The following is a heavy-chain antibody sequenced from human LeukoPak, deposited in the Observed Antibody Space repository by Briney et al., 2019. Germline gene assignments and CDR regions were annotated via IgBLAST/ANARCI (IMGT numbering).Heavy chain of an antibody. CDR2: ISGSGGST. D-gene: IGHD4-17*01. Sequence: GGSLRLSCAASGFTFSSYAMSWVRQAPGKGLEWVSAISGSGGSTYYADSVKGRFTISRDNSKNTLYLQMNSLRAEDTAVYYCAKSGSGRGGYGVYERSRDYWGQGTLVTVSS. J-gene: IGHJ4*02. CDR1: GFTFSSYA. CDR3: AKSGSGRGGYGVYERSRDY. V-gene: IGHV3-23*01.